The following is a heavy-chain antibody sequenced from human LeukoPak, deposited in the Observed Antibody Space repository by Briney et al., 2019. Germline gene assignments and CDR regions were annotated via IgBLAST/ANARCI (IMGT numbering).Heavy chain of an antibody. CDR3: ARDPAYYDILTDYYMDV. J-gene: IGHJ6*03. CDR1: GFTFSSYS. Sequence: GGSLRLSCAASGFTFSSYSMNWVRQAPGKGLEWVSYISSSSSTIYYADSVKGRFTISRDNAKNSLYLQMNSLRAEDTAVYYCARDPAYYDILTDYYMDVWGKGTTVTVSS. V-gene: IGHV3-48*01. D-gene: IGHD3-9*01. CDR2: ISSSSSTI.